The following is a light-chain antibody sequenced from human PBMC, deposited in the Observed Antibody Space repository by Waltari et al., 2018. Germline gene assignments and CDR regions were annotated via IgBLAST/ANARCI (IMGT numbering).Light chain of an antibody. Sequence: DIVMTQSPDSLAVSLGERATINCKSSLSLLDTSSNRNFLAWYQQKSGQPPKKIIYWASTREFGVPDRFSGSGSGTDFTLTISSLQAEDVAVYYCQQFYSPLHTFGQRTKLEIK. CDR2: WAS. CDR3: QQFYSPLHT. CDR1: LSLLDTSSNRNF. V-gene: IGKV4-1*01. J-gene: IGKJ2*01.